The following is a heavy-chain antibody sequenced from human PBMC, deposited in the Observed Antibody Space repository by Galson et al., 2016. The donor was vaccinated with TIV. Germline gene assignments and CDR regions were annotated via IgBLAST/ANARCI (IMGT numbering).Heavy chain of an antibody. CDR3: ARVYYDIVMGHGFDP. Sequence: ETLSLTCAVYGGSFSGYYWSWIRQPPGKGLEWIGEISHSGSTNYNVSLKSRVTISVDTSKNQFSLKLSSVTAADTAVYYCARVYYDIVMGHGFDPWGQGTLVTVSS. V-gene: IGHV4-34*01. CDR2: ISHSGST. J-gene: IGHJ5*02. D-gene: IGHD3-9*01. CDR1: GGSFSGYY.